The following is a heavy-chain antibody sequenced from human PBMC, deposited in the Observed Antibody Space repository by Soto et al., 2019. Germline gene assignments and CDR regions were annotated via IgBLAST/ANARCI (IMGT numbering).Heavy chain of an antibody. Sequence: SENLSLTCPVSGCSISSGAYFWSWIRQHPGRGLEWIGYIYYRGSTYYNPSLKSRRSTSVNTSKNQCFLNLTSGTAADTAVYYCARAEGYSGSWGLFDPWGQGILVTVSS. CDR3: ARAEGYSGSWGLFDP. V-gene: IGHV4-31*03. D-gene: IGHD5-12*01. CDR1: GCSISSGAYF. CDR2: IYYRGST. J-gene: IGHJ5*02.